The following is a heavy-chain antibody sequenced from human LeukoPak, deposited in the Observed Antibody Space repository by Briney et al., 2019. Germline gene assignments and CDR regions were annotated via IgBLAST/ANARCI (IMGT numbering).Heavy chain of an antibody. D-gene: IGHD2-2*01. CDR3: ARSGEGEYCSSTSCYPGLNWFDP. V-gene: IGHV4-4*07. J-gene: IGHJ5*02. Sequence: SETLSPTCTVSGGSISSYYWSWIRQPAGKGLEWIGRIYTSGSTNYNPSLKSRVTMSVDTSKNQFSLKLSSVTAADTAVYYCARSGEGEYCSSTSCYPGLNWFDPWGQGTLVTVSS. CDR1: GGSISSYY. CDR2: IYTSGST.